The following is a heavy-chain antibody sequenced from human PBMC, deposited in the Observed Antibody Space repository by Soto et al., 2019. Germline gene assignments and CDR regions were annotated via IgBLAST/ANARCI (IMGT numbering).Heavy chain of an antibody. D-gene: IGHD5-12*01. CDR2: IFNGDETT. Sequence: QVQLVESGGGLVEPGGSLRLSCSASGFIFTDYSMTWIRQAPGKGLEWVSYIFNGDETTQYADSVKGRFSVSRDNAKKVLFLQMTSLRVDDTAGYYCARDPKRRDGYNFDSWGRGALFAFSS. J-gene: IGHJ4*02. CDR1: GFIFTDYS. CDR3: ARDPKRRDGYNFDS. V-gene: IGHV3-11*01.